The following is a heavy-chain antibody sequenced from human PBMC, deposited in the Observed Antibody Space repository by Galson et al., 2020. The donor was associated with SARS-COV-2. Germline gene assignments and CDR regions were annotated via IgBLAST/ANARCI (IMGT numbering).Heavy chain of an antibody. D-gene: IGHD1-1*01. J-gene: IGHJ5*02. Sequence: KIGESLKISCKASGYNFANYWNGWVRQMPGKGLEWIGIVYPGDSDTRYSPSFQGQVNISADRSINTAYLEWDSLKASDTAIYFCARTGTTPQWFDPWGQGTLVTVSS. CDR1: GYNFANYW. CDR2: VYPGDSDT. V-gene: IGHV5-51*01. CDR3: ARTGTTPQWFDP.